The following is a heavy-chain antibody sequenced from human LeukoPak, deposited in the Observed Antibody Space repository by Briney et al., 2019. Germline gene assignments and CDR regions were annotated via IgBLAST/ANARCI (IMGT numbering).Heavy chain of an antibody. CDR2: ISAYNGNT. CDR1: GYTFTSYG. V-gene: IGHV1-18*01. J-gene: IGHJ4*02. D-gene: IGHD3-22*01. Sequence: ASVKVSCKASGYTFTSYGISWVRQAPGQGLEWMGWISAYNGNTNYAQKLQGRVTMTTDTSTSTAYMELRSLRSDDTAVYYCAREYPATYYYDSSGYYYSDYWGQGTLVTVSS. CDR3: AREYPATYYYDSSGYYYSDY.